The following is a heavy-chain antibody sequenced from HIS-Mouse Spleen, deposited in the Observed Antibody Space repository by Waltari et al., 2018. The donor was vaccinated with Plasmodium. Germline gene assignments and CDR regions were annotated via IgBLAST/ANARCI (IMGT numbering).Heavy chain of an antibody. Sequence: EVQLVESGGGLVQPGGSLRLSCAASGFTFSSYSMNWVRQAPGKGREWVSYISSSSSTIYYADSVKGRFTISRDNAKNSLYLQMNSLGAEGTAVYYCARVNSGSYYWFDPWGQGTLVTVSS. CDR1: GFTFSSYS. CDR3: ARVNSGSYYWFDP. J-gene: IGHJ5*02. D-gene: IGHD1-26*01. CDR2: ISSSSSTI. V-gene: IGHV3-48*01.